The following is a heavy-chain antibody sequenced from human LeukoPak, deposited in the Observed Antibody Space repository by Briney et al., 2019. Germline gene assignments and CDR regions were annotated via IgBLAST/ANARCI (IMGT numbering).Heavy chain of an antibody. Sequence: PGRSLRLSCAASGFTFSGYGMSWVRQAPGKGLEWVSAISGSGGSTYYADSVKGRFTISRDNSKNTLYLQMNSLRAEDTAVYYCAKDPSVGVEWFGEFTHPVYWGQGTLVTVSS. V-gene: IGHV3-23*01. CDR3: AKDPSVGVEWFGEFTHPVY. CDR1: GFTFSGYG. J-gene: IGHJ4*02. CDR2: ISGSGGST. D-gene: IGHD3-10*01.